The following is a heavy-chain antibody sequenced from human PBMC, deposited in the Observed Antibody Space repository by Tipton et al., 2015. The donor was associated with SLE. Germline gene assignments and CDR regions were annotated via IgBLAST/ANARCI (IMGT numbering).Heavy chain of an antibody. CDR3: AKTLFGDYGDH. D-gene: IGHD3-10*01. J-gene: IGHJ4*02. CDR2: MYSGGRI. CDR1: GITFRTYD. Sequence: SLRLSCTASGITFRTYDMTWVRQAPGKGLEWVSVMYSGGRIHYGDSVKGRFTISRDNSKSTLYLQMNSLRIDDTAVYYCAKTLFGDYGDHWGQGTLVSVSS. V-gene: IGHV3-23*03.